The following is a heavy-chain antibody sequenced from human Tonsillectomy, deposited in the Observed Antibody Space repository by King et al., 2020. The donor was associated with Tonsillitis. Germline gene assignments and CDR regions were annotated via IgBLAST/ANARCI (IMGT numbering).Heavy chain of an antibody. Sequence: VQLQQSGPGLVKPSQTLSLTCAISGDSVSRNSAAWNWIRQSPSRGLEWLGRTYYRSKWYNDYSISVKGGITINPDTSKNQFSLQLKSVTPEDTAVYYCVRDELELRNNYYYYYGMDVWGQGTTVTVSS. D-gene: IGHD1-7*01. J-gene: IGHJ6*01. CDR1: GDSVSRNSAA. CDR3: VRDELELRNNYYYYYGMDV. V-gene: IGHV6-1*01. CDR2: TYYRSKWYN.